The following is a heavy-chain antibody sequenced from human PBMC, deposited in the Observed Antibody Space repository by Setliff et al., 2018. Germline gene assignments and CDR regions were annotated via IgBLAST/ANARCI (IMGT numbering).Heavy chain of an antibody. V-gene: IGHV3-23*01. CDR3: ASHEPWLWNAFDI. J-gene: IGHJ3*02. CDR2: ISGNGGRV. CDR1: GFTFTSYD. D-gene: IGHD6-19*01. Sequence: GGSLRLSCVTSGFTFTSYDMSWVRQAPGKGLEWVSSISGNGGRVWYADSVKGRFTISRDNAKNSLYLQMNSLRAEDTAVYYCASHEPWLWNAFDIWGQGTMVTVSS.